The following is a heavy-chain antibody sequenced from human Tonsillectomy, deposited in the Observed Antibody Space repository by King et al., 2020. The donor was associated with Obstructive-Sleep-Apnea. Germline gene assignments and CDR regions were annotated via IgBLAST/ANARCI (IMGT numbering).Heavy chain of an antibody. D-gene: IGHD2/OR15-2a*01. Sequence: ITLKESGPPLVKPSQTLTLTCTFSGFSLSTSGVGVGWIRQPPGKTLEWLALIYWDDDKRYSPSLKSRLTITKDTSKNQVVLTMTNMDTVDTATYYCAHRRRTTSYFDYWGQGTLVTVSS. J-gene: IGHJ4*02. CDR2: IYWDDDK. CDR1: GFSLSTSGVG. V-gene: IGHV2-5*02. CDR3: AHRRRTTSYFDY.